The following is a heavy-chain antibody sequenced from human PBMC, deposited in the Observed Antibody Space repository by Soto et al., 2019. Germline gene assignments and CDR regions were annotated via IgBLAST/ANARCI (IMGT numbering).Heavy chain of an antibody. V-gene: IGHV3-30*03. CDR1: GFTFSVFG. Sequence: GGSLRLSCAASGFTFSVFGMHWVRQAPGKGLEWVAVISNTGSSAHYADSVRGRFTISRDNGENTLSLLMTSLRAEDTAVYYCARGYCTNGVCSYGMDVWGQGTTVTVSS. CDR3: ARGYCTNGVCSYGMDV. D-gene: IGHD2-8*01. CDR2: ISNTGSSA. J-gene: IGHJ6*02.